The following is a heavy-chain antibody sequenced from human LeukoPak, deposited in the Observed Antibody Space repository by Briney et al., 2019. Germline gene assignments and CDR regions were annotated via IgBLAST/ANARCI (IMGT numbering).Heavy chain of an antibody. CDR1: GFTFSSYA. CDR2: INHSGST. D-gene: IGHD5-18*01. CDR3: ARGGARYSYGSRYYYYYYMDV. V-gene: IGHV4-34*01. Sequence: GSLRLSCAASGFTFSSYAMSWIRQPPGKGLEWIGEINHSGSTNYNPSLKSRVTISVDTSKNQFSLKLSSVTAADMAVYYCARGGARYSYGSRYYYYYYMDVWGKGTTVTVSS. J-gene: IGHJ6*03.